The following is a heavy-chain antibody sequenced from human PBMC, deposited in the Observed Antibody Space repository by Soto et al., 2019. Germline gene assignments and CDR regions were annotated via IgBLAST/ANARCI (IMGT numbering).Heavy chain of an antibody. CDR1: GFTFSSYW. CDR2: INSDGSST. V-gene: IGHV3-74*01. D-gene: IGHD3-10*01. CDR3: ARASPPHLWFFDY. J-gene: IGHJ4*02. Sequence: PGGSLRLSCAASGFTFSSYWMHWVRQAPGKGLVWVSRINSDGSSTSYADSVKGRFTISRDNAKNTLYLQMNSLRAEDTAVYYCARASPPHLWFFDYWGQGTLVTAPQ.